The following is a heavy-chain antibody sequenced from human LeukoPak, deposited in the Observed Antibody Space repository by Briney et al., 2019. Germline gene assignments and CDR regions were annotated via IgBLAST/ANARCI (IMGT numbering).Heavy chain of an antibody. CDR3: ARGPSILAGTLWASDY. CDR1: GFTFSSYW. J-gene: IGHJ4*02. CDR2: IKQDGSEK. Sequence: GGSLRLSCAASGFTFSSYWMSWVRQAPGKGLEWVANIKQDGSEKYYVDSVKGRFTISRDNAKNSLYLQMNSLRAEDTAVYYCARGPSILAGTLWASDYWGQGTLVSVSS. V-gene: IGHV3-7*03. D-gene: IGHD6-19*01.